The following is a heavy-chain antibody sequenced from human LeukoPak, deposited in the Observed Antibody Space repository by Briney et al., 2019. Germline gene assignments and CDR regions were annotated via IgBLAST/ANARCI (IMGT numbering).Heavy chain of an antibody. Sequence: GGSLRLSCAASGFTFSSYAMSWVRQAPGKGLEWVSAISGSGGSTYYADSVKGRFTISRHNSKNTLYLQMNSLRAEDTAVYYCAREGYSSGYSLGYFDYWGQGTLVTVSS. V-gene: IGHV3-23*01. CDR2: ISGSGGST. CDR1: GFTFSSYA. CDR3: AREGYSSGYSLGYFDY. D-gene: IGHD3-22*01. J-gene: IGHJ4*02.